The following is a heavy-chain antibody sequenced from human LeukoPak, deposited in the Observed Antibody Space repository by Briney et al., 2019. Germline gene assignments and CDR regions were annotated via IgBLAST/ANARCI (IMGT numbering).Heavy chain of an antibody. Sequence: SGGSLRLSCAASGFTFSSYAMHWVRQAPGKGLEWVAVISYDGSNKYYADSVKGRFTISRDNSKNTLYLQMNSLRAEDTAVYYCAKEFGRYYYDSSGNNWFDPWGQGTLVTVSS. CDR2: ISYDGSNK. CDR1: GFTFSSYA. V-gene: IGHV3-30-3*01. J-gene: IGHJ5*02. D-gene: IGHD3-22*01. CDR3: AKEFGRYYYDSSGNNWFDP.